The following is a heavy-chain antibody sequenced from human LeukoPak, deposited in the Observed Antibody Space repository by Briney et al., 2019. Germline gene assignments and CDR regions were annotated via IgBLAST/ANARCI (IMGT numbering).Heavy chain of an antibody. J-gene: IGHJ4*02. CDR2: IYPGDSDT. V-gene: IGHV5-51*01. Sequence: GESLQISCKASGSGFTFQWIAWVRQLPEKGLEWMGIIYPGDSDTRYSPSFQGQVTISADKSISTAYLQWSSLKASDTAMYYCARYNGYDSSPLDYWGQGTLVTVYS. D-gene: IGHD3-22*01. CDR1: GSGFTFQW. CDR3: ARYNGYDSSPLDY.